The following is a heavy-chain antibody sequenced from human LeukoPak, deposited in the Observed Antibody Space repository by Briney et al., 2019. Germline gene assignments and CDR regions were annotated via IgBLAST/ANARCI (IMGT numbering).Heavy chain of an antibody. V-gene: IGHV4-30-4*01. CDR2: IYYSGST. D-gene: IGHD3-10*01. J-gene: IGHJ4*02. Sequence: SETLSITCTGSGGSISSGDYYWSWIRQPPGKGLEWIGYIYYSGSTYYNPSLKSRVTISVDTSKNQFSLKLSSVTAADTAVYYCARAVVWFGEAYYFDYWGQGTLVTVSS. CDR1: GGSISSGDYY. CDR3: ARAVVWFGEAYYFDY.